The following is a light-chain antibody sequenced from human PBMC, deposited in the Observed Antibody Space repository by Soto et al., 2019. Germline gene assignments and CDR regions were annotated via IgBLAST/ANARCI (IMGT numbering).Light chain of an antibody. Sequence: EIVLTQSPGTLSLSPGERATLSCRASQSVSSRYLAWYQQKPGQATRLLIYGASSRANGIPVRFSGSGSATDLALNISRLEPEDFAVYYCQQYGSSPKLTFGGGTRVEIK. CDR2: GAS. CDR1: QSVSSRY. J-gene: IGKJ4*01. CDR3: QQYGSSPKLT. V-gene: IGKV3-20*01.